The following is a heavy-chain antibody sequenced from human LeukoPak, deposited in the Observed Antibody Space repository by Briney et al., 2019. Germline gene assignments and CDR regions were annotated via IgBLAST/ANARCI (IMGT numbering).Heavy chain of an antibody. CDR1: GGSISSYH. CDR3: ARQRRGSPNYDFWSGYYEY. D-gene: IGHD3-3*01. CDR2: IYTCGST. Sequence: SETLSLTCTVSGGSISSYHWSWIRQPPGKGLEWIGYIYTCGSTNYNPSLKSRVTISVDTSKNQFSLKLSSVTAADTAVYYCARQRRGSPNYDFWSGYYEYWGQGTLVTVSS. J-gene: IGHJ4*02. V-gene: IGHV4-4*09.